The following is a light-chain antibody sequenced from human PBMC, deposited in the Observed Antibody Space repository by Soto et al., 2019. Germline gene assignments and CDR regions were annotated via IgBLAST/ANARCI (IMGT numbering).Light chain of an antibody. V-gene: IGLV2-14*01. Sequence: QSALTQPASVSGSPGQSITISCTGTSSDVGNYKFVSWYQQYPGKVPKLLIYDVSNRPSGISRRFSGSKSGNTASLTISGLQADDEADYSCSAYTVTNTVVFGGGTQLTVL. CDR2: DVS. CDR1: SSDVGNYKF. CDR3: SAYTVTNTVV. J-gene: IGLJ2*01.